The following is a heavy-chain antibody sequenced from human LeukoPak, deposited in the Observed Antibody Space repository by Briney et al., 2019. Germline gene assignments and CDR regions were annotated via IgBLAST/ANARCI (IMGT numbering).Heavy chain of an antibody. CDR2: ISSGSSYM. V-gene: IGHV3-21*01. J-gene: IGHJ2*01. D-gene: IGHD3-3*01. CDR1: GFTFNSYS. Sequence: GGSLRLSCAASGFTFNSYSMNWVRQAPGKGLEWVSSISSGSSYMYYADSVKGRFTISRDNAKTSLYLQMNSLRAEDTAVYFCARVGESYDLLSGYQNSYFDLWGRGTPVTVSS. CDR3: ARVGESYDLLSGYQNSYFDL.